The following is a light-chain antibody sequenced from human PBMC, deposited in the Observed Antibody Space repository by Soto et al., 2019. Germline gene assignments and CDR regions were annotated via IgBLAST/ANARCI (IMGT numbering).Light chain of an antibody. Sequence: QTVVTQEPSFSVSPGGTVTLTCGLSSGSVSTSYYPSWYQQTPGQAPRALIYNTNTRSSGVPDRFSGSILGTKAALTITGAQADDESDYYCVLYMGGGIGVFGGGTKLTVL. V-gene: IGLV8-61*01. J-gene: IGLJ3*02. CDR1: SGSVSTSYY. CDR2: NTN. CDR3: VLYMGGGIGV.